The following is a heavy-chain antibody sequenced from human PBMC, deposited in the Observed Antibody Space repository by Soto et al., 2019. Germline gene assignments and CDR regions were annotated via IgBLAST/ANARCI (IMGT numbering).Heavy chain of an antibody. CDR2: ISGSGGAS. CDR1: GFTFSSYS. J-gene: IGHJ1*01. V-gene: IGHV3-23*01. Sequence: GGSLRLSCAASGFTFSSYSMSWARQAPGKGLEWVSAISGSGGASYYADSVRGRFTISRDNSKNTVYLQMNSLRAEDTAVYFCANAYCSSTSCRAEYLQHWGQGTLVTVSS. D-gene: IGHD2-2*01. CDR3: ANAYCSSTSCRAEYLQH.